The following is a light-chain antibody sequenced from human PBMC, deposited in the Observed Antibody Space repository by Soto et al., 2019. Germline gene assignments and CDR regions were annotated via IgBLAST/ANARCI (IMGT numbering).Light chain of an antibody. Sequence: DIQMTQSPSSLSASVGDRVTITCRPSQSISSSLNRYQQKPGKAPKLLIYAASSLQSGVPSRFSGSGSGTDFTLTISSLQPEDFATYYCQQSYSTPRTFGPGTKVEIK. V-gene: IGKV1-39*01. J-gene: IGKJ1*01. CDR3: QQSYSTPRT. CDR1: QSISSS. CDR2: AAS.